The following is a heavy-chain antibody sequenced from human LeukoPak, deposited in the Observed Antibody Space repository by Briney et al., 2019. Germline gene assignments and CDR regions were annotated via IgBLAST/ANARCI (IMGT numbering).Heavy chain of an antibody. CDR2: TIPIFGTA. V-gene: IGHV1-69*05. D-gene: IGHD2-2*02. J-gene: IGHJ4*02. Sequence: SVKVSCKASGGTFSSYAISWVRQAPGQGLEWMGGTIPIFGTANYAQKFQGRVTITTDESTSTAYMELSSLRSEDTAVYYCAKAYCSSTSCYTRLDYWGQGTLVTVSS. CDR1: GGTFSSYA. CDR3: AKAYCSSTSCYTRLDY.